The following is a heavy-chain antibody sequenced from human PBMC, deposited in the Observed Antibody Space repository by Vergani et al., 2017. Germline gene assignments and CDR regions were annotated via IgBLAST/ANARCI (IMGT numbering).Heavy chain of an antibody. Sequence: QVQLQEWCAGLLKTSETLSLTCGVSGGSFSDYYWSWIRQAPGMGLEWIGEVNHGGSTNYNPSLKSRVSISGDTSKTSISLQLTSVTAAESALYFCASLGGSPAGSIPPPDYWC. J-gene: IGHJ4*01. CDR2: VNHGGST. V-gene: IGHV4-34*01. D-gene: IGHD3-3*02. CDR3: ASLGGSPAGSIPPPDY. CDR1: GGSFSDYY.